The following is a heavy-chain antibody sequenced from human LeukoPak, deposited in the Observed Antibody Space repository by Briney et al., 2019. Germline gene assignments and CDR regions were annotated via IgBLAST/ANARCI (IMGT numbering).Heavy chain of an antibody. J-gene: IGHJ3*02. CDR3: ARVANWGSMRAFDI. D-gene: IGHD7-27*01. CDR1: GYTFTGYY. V-gene: IGHV1-2*02. Sequence: GASVKVSCKASGYTFTGYYMHWVRQAPGQGLEWMGWINPNSGGTNYAQKFQGRVTMTRDTSISTAYMELSRLRSDDTAVYYCARVANWGSMRAFDIWGQGTMVTVSS. CDR2: INPNSGGT.